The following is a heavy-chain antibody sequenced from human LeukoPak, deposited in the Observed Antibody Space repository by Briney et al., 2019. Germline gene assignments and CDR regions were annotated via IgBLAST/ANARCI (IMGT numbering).Heavy chain of an antibody. CDR2: IYYSGST. CDR3: ASAVAAFYYFDY. Sequence: SETLSLTCTVSGGSISSYYWSWIRQPPGKGLEWIGYIYYSGSTNYNPSLKSRVTIAVDTSKNQFSLKLSSVTAADTAVYYCASAVAAFYYFDYWGQGTLVTVSS. CDR1: GGSISSYY. J-gene: IGHJ4*02. D-gene: IGHD6-19*01. V-gene: IGHV4-59*01.